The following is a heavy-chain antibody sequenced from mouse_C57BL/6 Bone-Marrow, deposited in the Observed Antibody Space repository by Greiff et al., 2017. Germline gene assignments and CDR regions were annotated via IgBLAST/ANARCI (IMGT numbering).Heavy chain of an antibody. J-gene: IGHJ2*01. CDR2: ISSKSNNYAT. Sequence: EVQLVESGGGLVQPKGSLKLSCAASGFSFNTYAMNWVRQAPGQGLEWIARISSKSNNYATNYADSVKDRFTISRYASESLLYLQMNNLKCADTALYYCVSCDLYFDYWGQGTTLTVSS. CDR3: VSCDLYFDY. D-gene: IGHD2-13*01. V-gene: IGHV10-1*01. CDR1: GFSFNTYA.